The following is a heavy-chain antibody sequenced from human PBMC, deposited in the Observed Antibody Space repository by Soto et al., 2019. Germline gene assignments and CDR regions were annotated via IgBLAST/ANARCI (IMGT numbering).Heavy chain of an antibody. CDR3: ASSHAGAHITAAVH. J-gene: IGHJ4*02. CDR1: GGSISSGGYS. D-gene: IGHD6-13*01. CDR2: IYNSGST. Sequence: QLQLQESGSGLVKPSQTLSLTCAVSGGSISSGGYSWSWIRQPPGKGLEWIGYIYNSGSTYYNPSPKSRVTISVDRSKNQFSLKLSSVTAADTAVYYCASSHAGAHITAAVHWGQGTLVTVSS. V-gene: IGHV4-30-2*01.